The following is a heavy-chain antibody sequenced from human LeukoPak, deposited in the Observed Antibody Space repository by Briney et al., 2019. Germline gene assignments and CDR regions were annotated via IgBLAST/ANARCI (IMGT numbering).Heavy chain of an antibody. CDR3: ARQKGGDSWEPDYYYYYGMDV. CDR2: IYYSGST. V-gene: IGHV4-59*08. J-gene: IGHJ6*02. CDR1: GGSISTYY. D-gene: IGHD1-14*01. Sequence: PSETLSLTCTVSGGSISTYYWSWMRHPPGKGLEWIGYIYYSGSTNYNPSLKSRVTISVDTSKNQFSLRLRSVTAADTAVYYCARQKGGDSWEPDYYYYYGMDVWGQGTTVTVSS.